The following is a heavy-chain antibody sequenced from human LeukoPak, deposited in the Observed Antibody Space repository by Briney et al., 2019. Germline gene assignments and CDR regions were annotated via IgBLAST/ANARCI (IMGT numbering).Heavy chain of an antibody. D-gene: IGHD2-2*01. Sequence: SETLSLTCAVSGYSISSGYYWGWIRQPPGKGLEWIGSIYRSGSTYYNPSLKSRVTISVDTSKNQFSLKLSSVTAADTAVYYCARATIYCSSTSCYEGHAFDIWGQGTMVTVSS. CDR2: IYRSGST. V-gene: IGHV4-38-2*01. CDR3: ARATIYCSSTSCYEGHAFDI. CDR1: GYSISSGYY. J-gene: IGHJ3*02.